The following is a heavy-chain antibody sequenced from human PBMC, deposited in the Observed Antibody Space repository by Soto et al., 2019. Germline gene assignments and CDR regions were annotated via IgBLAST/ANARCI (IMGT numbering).Heavy chain of an antibody. CDR2: IRSKAYGGTT. D-gene: IGHD3-16*01. CDR3: TGGIGAYYYYGMDV. V-gene: IGHV3-49*03. Sequence: GWSLRLACTSSGFTFVGYAMSWFRQAPGKGLEWVGFIRSKAYGGTTEYAASVKGRFTISRDDSKSIAYLQMNSLKTEDTAVYYCTGGIGAYYYYGMDVWGQGTTVTVSS. CDR1: GFTFVGYA. J-gene: IGHJ6*02.